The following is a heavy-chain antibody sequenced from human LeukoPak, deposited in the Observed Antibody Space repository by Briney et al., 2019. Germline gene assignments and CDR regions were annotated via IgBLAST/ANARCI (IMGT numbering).Heavy chain of an antibody. D-gene: IGHD2-2*01. CDR3: ASSPAGYCSSTSCFPYYFDY. CDR1: GFTFSSYG. CDR2: ISGSGGST. Sequence: PGGSLRLSCAASGFTFSSYGMSWVRQAPGKGLEWVSAISGSGGSTYYADSVKGRFTISRDNAKNSLYLQMNSLRAEDTAVYYCASSPAGYCSSTSCFPYYFDYWGQGTLVTVSS. J-gene: IGHJ4*02. V-gene: IGHV3-23*01.